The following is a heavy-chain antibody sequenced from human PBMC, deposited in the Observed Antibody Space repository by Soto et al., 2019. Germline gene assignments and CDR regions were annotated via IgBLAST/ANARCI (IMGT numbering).Heavy chain of an antibody. V-gene: IGHV3-30*18. Sequence: QVQLVESGGGVVHPGRSLRLSCAASGFTFSSYGMHWVRQAPGKGLEWVAVISYDGSNKYYADSVKGRFTISRDNSKNTLYLQMNSLRAEDTAVYYCAKDQIFGVVIIPYNWFDPWGQGTLVTVSS. CDR1: GFTFSSYG. CDR2: ISYDGSNK. D-gene: IGHD3-3*01. J-gene: IGHJ5*02. CDR3: AKDQIFGVVIIPYNWFDP.